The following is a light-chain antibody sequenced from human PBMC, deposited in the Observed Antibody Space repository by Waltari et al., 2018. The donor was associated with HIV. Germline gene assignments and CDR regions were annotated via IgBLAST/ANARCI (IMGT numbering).Light chain of an antibody. Sequence: QSVLTQPPSASGTPEQRVTISCSGSTSNIGRNTVSWFQQFPGTAPKVLSSGTTQRAAGVPGRFSGSKSGTSASLAISVLQSEDEADYYCASWDDSLNGPVFGGGTKLTVV. V-gene: IGLV1-44*01. CDR1: TSNIGRNT. CDR3: ASWDDSLNGPV. J-gene: IGLJ2*01. CDR2: GTT.